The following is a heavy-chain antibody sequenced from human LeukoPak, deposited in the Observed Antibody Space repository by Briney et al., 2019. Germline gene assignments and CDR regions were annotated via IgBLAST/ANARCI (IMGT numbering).Heavy chain of an antibody. Sequence: PSETLSLTCTVSGGSISSSSYYWGWIRQPPGKGLEWIGYIYYSGSTNYNPSLKSRVTISVDTSKNQFSLKLSSVTAADTAVYYCASGPRYFDWRPPAWYFDLWGRGTLVTVSS. CDR1: GGSISSSSYY. J-gene: IGHJ2*01. CDR2: IYYSGST. CDR3: ASGPRYFDWRPPAWYFDL. D-gene: IGHD3-9*01. V-gene: IGHV4-61*05.